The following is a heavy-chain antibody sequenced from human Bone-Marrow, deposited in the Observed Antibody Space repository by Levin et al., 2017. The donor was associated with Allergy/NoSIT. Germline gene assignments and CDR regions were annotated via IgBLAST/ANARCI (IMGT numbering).Heavy chain of an antibody. CDR1: GTTFSIHG. D-gene: IGHD3-3*01. V-gene: IGHV3-33*01. CDR2: IWYDGSNK. J-gene: IGHJ6*02. Sequence: QSGGSLRLSCAASGTTFSIHGMHWVRQAPGKGLEWVAMIWYDGSNKYYADSVKGRFTISRDNSKSTLYLQMNSLRAEDTAVYYCATEGFWSGYNNDHGLDVWGQGTTVTVSS. CDR3: ATEGFWSGYNNDHGLDV.